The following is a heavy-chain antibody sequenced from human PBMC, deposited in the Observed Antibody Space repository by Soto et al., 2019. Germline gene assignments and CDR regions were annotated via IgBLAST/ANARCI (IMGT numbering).Heavy chain of an antibody. J-gene: IGHJ5*02. CDR3: ATTYGGVLYNWFDP. CDR2: IIPIFGTA. Sequence: QVQLVQSGAEVKKPGSSVKVSCKASGGTFSSYAISWVRQAPGQGLEWMGGIIPIFGTANYAQKFQGRVTITADESTSTDYMELSSLRSEDTAVYYCATTYGGVLYNWFDPWGQGTLVTVSS. D-gene: IGHD4-17*01. CDR1: GGTFSSYA. V-gene: IGHV1-69*01.